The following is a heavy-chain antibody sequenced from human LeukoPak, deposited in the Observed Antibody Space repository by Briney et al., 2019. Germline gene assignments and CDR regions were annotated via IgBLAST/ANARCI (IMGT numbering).Heavy chain of an antibody. D-gene: IGHD6-19*01. CDR3: ARGVIAVAGNYYYYYMDV. CDR2: ITSSGSTI. CDR1: GFTFSSYE. J-gene: IGHJ6*03. Sequence: GGSLRLSCAASGFTFSSYEMNWVRRAPGKGLEWLSYITSSGSTIYYADSVKGRFTISRDNAKNSLYLQMNSLRAEDTAVYYCARGVIAVAGNYYYYYMDVWGKGTTVTVSS. V-gene: IGHV3-48*03.